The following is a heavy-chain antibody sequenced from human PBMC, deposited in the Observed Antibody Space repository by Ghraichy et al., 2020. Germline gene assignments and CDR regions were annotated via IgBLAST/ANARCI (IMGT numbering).Heavy chain of an antibody. CDR1: GGSINNYY. J-gene: IGHJ6*02. Sequence: SETLSLTCTVSGGSINNYYWSWIRQPPGKGLEWIGFIYYSGGANYNPSLKSRATISVDASMTQFSLRLSSVTAADTAVYYCARDRAVFGPGGMDVWGQGTPATVSS. CDR3: ARDRAVFGPGGMDV. CDR2: IYYSGGA. D-gene: IGHD3-3*01. V-gene: IGHV4-59*01.